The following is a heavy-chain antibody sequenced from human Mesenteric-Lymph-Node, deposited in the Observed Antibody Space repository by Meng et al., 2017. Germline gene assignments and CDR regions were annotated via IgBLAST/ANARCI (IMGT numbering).Heavy chain of an antibody. D-gene: IGHD3-16*01. CDR1: GYTFTGYY. CDR2: INPNSAGT. Sequence: QVALVQSGGEVKMPAASVMASCKAFGYTFTGYYIQWVRQPPGQGLEWLGRINPNSAGTNYAQKFQGRVTMTSDPSINTAYMELSRLRSDDTAVYYCARFWDSYVYFDSWGQGTLVTVSS. CDR3: ARFWDSYVYFDS. V-gene: IGHV1-2*06. J-gene: IGHJ4*02.